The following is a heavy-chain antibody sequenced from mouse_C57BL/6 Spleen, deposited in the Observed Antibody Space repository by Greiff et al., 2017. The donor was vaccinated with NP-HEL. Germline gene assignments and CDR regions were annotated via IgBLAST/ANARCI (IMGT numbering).Heavy chain of an antibody. J-gene: IGHJ1*03. CDR1: GYTFTSYW. CDR2: IHPNSGST. CDR3: AREDDYDEDWYFDV. V-gene: IGHV1-64*01. D-gene: IGHD2-4*01. Sequence: VQLQQPGAELVKPGASVKLSCKASGYTFTSYWMHWVNQRPGQGLEWIGMIHPNSGSTNYNEKFKSKATLTVDKSSSTAYMQLSSLTSEDSAVYYCAREDDYDEDWYFDVWGTGTTVTVSS.